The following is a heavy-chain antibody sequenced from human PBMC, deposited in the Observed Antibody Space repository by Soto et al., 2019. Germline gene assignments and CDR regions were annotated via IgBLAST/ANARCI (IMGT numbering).Heavy chain of an antibody. D-gene: IGHD3-10*01. CDR2: ISAYNGNT. Sequence: GASVKVYCKASGDTFASFGFSWVLQAPGQGLEWLGWISAYNGNTHYAQKVRDRVTLTTDTSTNTAYMELRSLTSDDTAVYYCARDQESITDRFLQYWGQGTRVTVYS. CDR3: ARDQESITDRFLQY. CDR1: GDTFASFG. V-gene: IGHV1-18*01. J-gene: IGHJ4*02.